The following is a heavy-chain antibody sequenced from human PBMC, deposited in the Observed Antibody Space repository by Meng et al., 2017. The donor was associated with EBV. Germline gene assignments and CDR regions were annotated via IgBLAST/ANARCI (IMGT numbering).Heavy chain of an antibody. D-gene: IGHD6-6*01. Sequence: QVQLVQAGAEVEMHGSSWKGSCKAAGGTFSSYGISWVRQAPGQGLEWMGGIIPIFGTANYAQKFQGRVTITADESTSTAYKELSSLRSEDTAVYYCARDPSSSSPYFDYWGQGTLVTVSS. CDR1: GGTFSSYG. CDR3: ARDPSSSSPYFDY. CDR2: IIPIFGTA. V-gene: IGHV1-69*01. J-gene: IGHJ4*02.